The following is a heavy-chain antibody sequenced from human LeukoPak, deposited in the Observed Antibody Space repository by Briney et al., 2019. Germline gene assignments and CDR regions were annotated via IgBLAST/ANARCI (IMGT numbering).Heavy chain of an antibody. J-gene: IGHJ5*02. Sequence: PGGSLRLSCATSGFTFSSYGFHWVRQAPGKGLEWVAVISNNGGYKHYTDSVKGRFTISRDDSKSTVYLQMNSLRAEDTAVYYCARERIQLWSWGQGTLVTVSS. CDR3: ARERIQLWS. D-gene: IGHD5-18*01. CDR1: GFTFSSYG. CDR2: ISNNGGYK. V-gene: IGHV3-33*01.